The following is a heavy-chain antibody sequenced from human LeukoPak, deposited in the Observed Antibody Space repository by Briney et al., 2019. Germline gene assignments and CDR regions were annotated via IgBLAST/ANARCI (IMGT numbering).Heavy chain of an antibody. CDR3: TNWGDAWGLDF. CDR2: IRDDGSEN. J-gene: IGHJ4*02. D-gene: IGHD7-27*01. Sequence: QAGGSLRLSCAASGLNFRKSWMTWVRQAAGRGLEWVASIRDDGSENFYVDSVKGRFTISRDNTKNSLYLQMNSLRAEDTAVYYCTNWGDAWGLDFWGQGILVSVSS. CDR1: GLNFRKSW. V-gene: IGHV3-7*01.